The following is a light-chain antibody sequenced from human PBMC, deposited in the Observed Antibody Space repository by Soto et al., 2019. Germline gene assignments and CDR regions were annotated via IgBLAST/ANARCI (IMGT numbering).Light chain of an antibody. V-gene: IGKV3-20*01. J-gene: IGKJ1*01. CDR1: QSFSSNY. Sequence: EIVLTQSPGTLSLSPGERATLSCRASQSFSSNYLAWYQQKPGQAPRILIYGATTRATGIPDRFSGSESGTDFTLTISRLEPEDAAVYYCQQYSSVWTFGQGIKVAIK. CDR2: GAT. CDR3: QQYSSVWT.